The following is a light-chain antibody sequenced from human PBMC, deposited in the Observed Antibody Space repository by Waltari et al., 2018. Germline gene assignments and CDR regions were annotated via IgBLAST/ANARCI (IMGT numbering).Light chain of an antibody. V-gene: IGLV2-14*03. CDR2: DVS. Sequence: HSALTQPASVSGSPGQSITIPCPRSSSDIGNYTYVSWYQQHPAKAPKLMIFDVSNRPSWVSNRFSGSKSGNTASLTISGLQAEDEADYYCSSYISSDTLELFGGGTSLTVL. J-gene: IGLJ2*01. CDR3: SSYISSDTLEL. CDR1: SSDIGNYTY.